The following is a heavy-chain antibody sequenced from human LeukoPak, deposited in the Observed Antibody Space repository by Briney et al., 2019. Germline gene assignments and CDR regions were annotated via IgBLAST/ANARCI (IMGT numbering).Heavy chain of an antibody. V-gene: IGHV4-4*07. CDR2: IYTSGST. Sequence: PSETLSLTCTVSGGSISSYYWSWIRQPAGRGLEWIGRIYTSGSTNYNPSLKSRVTMSVDTSKNQFSLKLSSVTAADTAVYYCARAHYYDSSGYYDYWGQGTLVTVSS. D-gene: IGHD3-22*01. CDR1: GGSISSYY. J-gene: IGHJ4*02. CDR3: ARAHYYDSSGYYDY.